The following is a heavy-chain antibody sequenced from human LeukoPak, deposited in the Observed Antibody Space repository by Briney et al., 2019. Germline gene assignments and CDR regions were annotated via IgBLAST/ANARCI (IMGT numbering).Heavy chain of an antibody. V-gene: IGHV4-61*02. J-gene: IGHJ3*02. Sequence: SETLSLTCTVSGGSISSGSNYWSWIRQPAGKGLEWIGRIYTSGSTNYNPSLKSRVTISVDTSKNQFSLKLSSVTAADTAVYYCAGAGYSDAFDIWGQGTMVTVSS. CDR2: IYTSGST. CDR1: GGSISSGSNY. D-gene: IGHD5-18*01. CDR3: AGAGYSDAFDI.